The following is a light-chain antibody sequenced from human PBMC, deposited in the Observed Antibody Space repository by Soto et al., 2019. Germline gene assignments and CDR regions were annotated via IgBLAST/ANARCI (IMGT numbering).Light chain of an antibody. CDR2: AAS. CDR3: QQSYSTPR. CDR1: QSISSY. V-gene: IGKV1-39*01. Sequence: DIPMTQSPSSLSASVGDRVTITCRASQSISSYLNWYQQKPGKAPKLMIYAASSLQSGVPSWFSGSGSGTDFTLTISSLQPEDFPTYYCQQSYSTPRFGPGTKVDIK. J-gene: IGKJ3*01.